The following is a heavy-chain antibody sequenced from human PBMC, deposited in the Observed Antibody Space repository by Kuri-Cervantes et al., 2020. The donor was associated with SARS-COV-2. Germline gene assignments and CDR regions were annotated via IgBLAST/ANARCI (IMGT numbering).Heavy chain of an antibody. CDR2: ISSDGSNK. CDR3: ARARVGVFDS. V-gene: IGHV3-30*19. J-gene: IGHJ4*02. D-gene: IGHD2-21*01. CDR1: GFTFSSYG. Sequence: GESLKISCAASGFTFSSYGMHWVRQAPGKGLEWVAMISSDGSNKNYADSVKGRFTISRDNSKNTLYLQINSLRTEDTAVFYCARARVGVFDSWGQGALVTVSS.